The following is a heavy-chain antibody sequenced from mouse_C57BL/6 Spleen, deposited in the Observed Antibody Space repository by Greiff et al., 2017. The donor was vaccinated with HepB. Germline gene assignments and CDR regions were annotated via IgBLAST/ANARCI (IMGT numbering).Heavy chain of an antibody. CDR1: GYTFTSYT. CDR2: INPSSGYT. Sequence: QVQLQQSGAELARPGASVKMSCKASGYTFTSYTMHWVKQRPGQGLEWIGYINPSSGYTKYNQKFKDKATLTADKSSSTAYMQLSSLTSEDSAVYYCAREVYGYDVQFAYWGQGTLVTVSA. CDR3: AREVYGYDVQFAY. V-gene: IGHV1-4*01. J-gene: IGHJ3*01. D-gene: IGHD2-2*01.